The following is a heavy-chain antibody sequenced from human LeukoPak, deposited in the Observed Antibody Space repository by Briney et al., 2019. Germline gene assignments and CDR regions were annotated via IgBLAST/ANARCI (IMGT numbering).Heavy chain of an antibody. V-gene: IGHV4-39*07. CDR2: IYYSGST. CDR1: GGSISSSSYY. D-gene: IGHD1-26*01. J-gene: IGHJ4*02. Sequence: SETLSLTCTVSGGSISSSSYYWGWIRQPPGKGLEWIGSIYYSGSTYYNPSLKSRVTISVDTSKNQFSLKLSSVTAADTAVYYCARDSPSGSYYEVDYWGQGTLVTVSS. CDR3: ARDSPSGSYYEVDY.